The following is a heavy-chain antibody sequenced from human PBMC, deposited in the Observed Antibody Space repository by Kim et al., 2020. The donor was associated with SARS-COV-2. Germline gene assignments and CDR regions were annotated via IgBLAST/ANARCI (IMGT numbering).Heavy chain of an antibody. J-gene: IGHJ4*02. Sequence: YSPSFQGQVTISADKSISTAYLQWSSLKASDTAMYYCARHEMATNTAFDYWGQGTLVTVSS. D-gene: IGHD5-12*01. CDR3: ARHEMATNTAFDY. V-gene: IGHV5-51*01.